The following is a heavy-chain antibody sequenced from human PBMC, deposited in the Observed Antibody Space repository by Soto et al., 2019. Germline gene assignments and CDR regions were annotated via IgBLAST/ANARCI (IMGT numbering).Heavy chain of an antibody. V-gene: IGHV4-38-2*01. CDR3: ARVGYSYGKYYFDY. CDR2: IYHSGST. Sequence: NPSETLSLTCAVSGYSISSGYYWGWIRQPPGKGLEWIGSIYHSGSTYYNPSLKSRVTISVDTSKNQFSLKLSSVTAADTAVYYCARVGYSYGKYYFDYWGQGTLVTVSS. D-gene: IGHD5-18*01. CDR1: GYSISSGYY. J-gene: IGHJ4*02.